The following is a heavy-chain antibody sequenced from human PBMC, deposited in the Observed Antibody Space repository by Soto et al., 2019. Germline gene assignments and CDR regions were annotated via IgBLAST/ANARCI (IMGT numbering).Heavy chain of an antibody. Sequence: SETLSLTCTVSGGSISSYYWSWIRQPPGKGLEWIGYIYYSGSTNYNPSLKSRVTISVDTSKNQFSLKLSSVTAADTAVCYCARGSPILPGDFGYWGQGTLVTVSS. CDR2: IYYSGST. D-gene: IGHD7-27*01. J-gene: IGHJ4*02. CDR1: GGSISSYY. CDR3: ARGSPILPGDFGY. V-gene: IGHV4-59*01.